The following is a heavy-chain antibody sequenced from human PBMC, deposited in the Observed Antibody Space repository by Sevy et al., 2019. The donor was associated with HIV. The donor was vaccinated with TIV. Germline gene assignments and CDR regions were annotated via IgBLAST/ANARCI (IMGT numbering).Heavy chain of an antibody. V-gene: IGHV4-59*13. CDR1: GGSISSYY. D-gene: IGHD3-3*01. J-gene: IGHJ5*02. CDR3: ARDVRFMEENSWFDP. Sequence: SETLSLTCSVSGGSISSYYWTWIRQPPGKGLEWIANIYYSGSTTYNPSLKSRVTISADTSKNQFSLKLSSVTSADTAVYYCARDVRFMEENSWFDPWGQGTLVTVSS. CDR2: IYYSGST.